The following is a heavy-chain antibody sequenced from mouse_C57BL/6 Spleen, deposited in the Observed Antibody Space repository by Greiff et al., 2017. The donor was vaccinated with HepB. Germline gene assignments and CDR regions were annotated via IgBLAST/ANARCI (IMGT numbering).Heavy chain of an antibody. D-gene: IGHD3-2*02. CDR2: ISYDGSN. CDR1: GYSITSGYY. V-gene: IGHV3-6*01. Sequence: EVKLQESGPGLVKPSQSLSLTCSVTGYSITSGYYWNWIRQFPGNKLEWMGYISYDGSNNYNPSLKNRISITRDTSKNQFFLKLNSVTTEDTATYYCARGGSGPLFDYWGQGTTLTVSS. J-gene: IGHJ2*01. CDR3: ARGGSGPLFDY.